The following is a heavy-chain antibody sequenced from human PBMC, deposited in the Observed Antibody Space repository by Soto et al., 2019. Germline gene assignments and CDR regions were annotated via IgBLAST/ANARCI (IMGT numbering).Heavy chain of an antibody. CDR3: AKIEPSAGADY. Sequence: EVQLVESGGGFVQRGGSLRLSCAVSGLTFSTNTINWVRQAPGKGLEWVSYISTSSTAIYYADSVKGRFTISRDDAKSSQYLQMNSLRDEDTAVYYSAKIEPSAGADYWGQGTQVTVSS. V-gene: IGHV3-48*02. D-gene: IGHD6-13*01. J-gene: IGHJ4*02. CDR2: ISTSSTAI. CDR1: GLTFSTNT.